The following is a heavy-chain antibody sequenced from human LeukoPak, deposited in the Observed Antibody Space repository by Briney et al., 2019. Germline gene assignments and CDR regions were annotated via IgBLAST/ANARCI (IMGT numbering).Heavy chain of an antibody. V-gene: IGHV3-73*01. CDR3: SSLITMVRGVIGLLNVN. CDR2: IRSKANSYAT. J-gene: IGHJ4*02. CDR1: GFTFSGSA. Sequence: GGSLRLSCAASGFTFSGSAIHWVRQASGKGLEWVGRIRSKANSYATAYAASVKGRFTISRDDSKNTAYLQMNSLKTEDTAVYYCSSLITMVRGVIGLLNVNWGQGTLVTVSP. D-gene: IGHD3-10*01.